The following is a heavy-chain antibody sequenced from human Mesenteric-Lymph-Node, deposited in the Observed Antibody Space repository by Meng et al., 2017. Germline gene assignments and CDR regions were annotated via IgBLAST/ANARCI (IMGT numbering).Heavy chain of an antibody. D-gene: IGHD6-13*01. CDR3: ARDRSTSWYYFDY. J-gene: IGHJ4*02. Sequence: ASVKVSCKASGYTFTSPGISWVRQAPGQGLEWMGWISPYNGNTNYIQKFQGRVTMTADTSTTTAYMELRSLTSDDTAVYYCARDRSTSWYYFDYWGQGTLVTVSS. CDR2: ISPYNGNT. CDR1: GYTFTSPG. V-gene: IGHV1-18*01.